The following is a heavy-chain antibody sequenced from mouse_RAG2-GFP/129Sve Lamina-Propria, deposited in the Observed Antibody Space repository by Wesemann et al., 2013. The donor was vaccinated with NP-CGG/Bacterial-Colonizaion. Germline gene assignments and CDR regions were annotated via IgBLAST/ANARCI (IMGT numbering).Heavy chain of an antibody. Sequence: EVKLLQSGGGLVQPGGSLKLSCAASGIDFSRYWMSWVRRAPGKGLEWIGEINPDSSTINYAPSLKDKFIISRDNTKKTLYLQMSSLRSEDTALYYCARHHYYGYAMDYWGQGTSVTVSS. D-gene: IGHD1-2*01. CDR1: GIDFSRYW. CDR3: ARHHYYGYAMDY. V-gene: IGHV4-1*01. CDR2: INPDSSTI. J-gene: IGHJ4*01.